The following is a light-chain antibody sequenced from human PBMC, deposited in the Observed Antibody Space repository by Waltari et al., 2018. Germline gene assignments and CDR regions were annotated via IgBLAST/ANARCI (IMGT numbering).Light chain of an antibody. V-gene: IGLV6-57*02. J-gene: IGLJ2*01. Sequence: FMLTQPLSVSEAPGKTVTISCTGDSGTSDTTPVTCFQHRPGSAPTVVISDDNQRPSGVPDRFSGSIDTSSRSASLTISGLKTEDEADYYCQSYDVAHHVIFGGGTKLTVL. CDR2: DDN. CDR1: SGTSDTTP. CDR3: QSYDVAHHVI.